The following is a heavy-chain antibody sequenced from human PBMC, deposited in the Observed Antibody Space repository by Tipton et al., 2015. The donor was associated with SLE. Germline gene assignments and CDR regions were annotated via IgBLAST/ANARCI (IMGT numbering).Heavy chain of an antibody. D-gene: IGHD2-2*03. V-gene: IGHV4-38-2*01. Sequence: TLSLTCAVSGYSISSGYYWGWIRQPPGKGLEWIGYIYHSGGTNHSPSLRSRLTTSVDTSKNQFSLKLSSVTAADTAAYYCARVAGWIEDAFDIWGQGTMVTVSS. CDR3: ARVAGWIEDAFDI. J-gene: IGHJ3*02. CDR1: GYSISSGYY. CDR2: IYHSGGT.